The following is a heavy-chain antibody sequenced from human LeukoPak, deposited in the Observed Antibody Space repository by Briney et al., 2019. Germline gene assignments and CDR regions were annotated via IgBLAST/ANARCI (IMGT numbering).Heavy chain of an antibody. D-gene: IGHD3-16*01. CDR1: GYTFSGYY. CDR3: EGGVWASYFDH. CDR2: INPNSGGT. Sequence: ASVKVSCKASGYTFSGYYMHWVRQAPGQGLEWMGWINPNSGGTKYVQKFQGRVTMTRDTSISTAYMELSRLRSDDTALYYSEGGVWASYFDHWGQGTLVTVSS. J-gene: IGHJ4*02. V-gene: IGHV1-2*02.